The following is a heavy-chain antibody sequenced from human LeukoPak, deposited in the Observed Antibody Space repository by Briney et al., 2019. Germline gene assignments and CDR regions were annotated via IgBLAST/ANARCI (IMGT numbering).Heavy chain of an antibody. Sequence: GGSLRLSCAASGFTVSSNYMSWVRQAPGKGLEWVSVIYSGGSTYYADSVKGRFTISRDNSKNTLYLQMNSLRAEDTAVYYCARPRIAAAGYNYWGQGTLVTVSS. D-gene: IGHD6-13*01. CDR2: IYSGGST. CDR1: GFTVSSNY. V-gene: IGHV3-66*04. J-gene: IGHJ4*02. CDR3: ARPRIAAAGYNY.